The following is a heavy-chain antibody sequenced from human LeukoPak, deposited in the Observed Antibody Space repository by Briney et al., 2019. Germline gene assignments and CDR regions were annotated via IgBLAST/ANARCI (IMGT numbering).Heavy chain of an antibody. Sequence: SETLSLTCTVSGGFISSYYWSWIRQPPGKGLEGIGYIYYSGSTSYNPSLKSRVTMSADTSKNQFSLRLSSVTAADTAVYYCARRGAYSGNDLAWYFDLWGRGTLVTASS. CDR2: IYYSGST. D-gene: IGHD5-12*01. V-gene: IGHV4-59*08. CDR3: ARRGAYSGNDLAWYFDL. J-gene: IGHJ2*01. CDR1: GGFISSYY.